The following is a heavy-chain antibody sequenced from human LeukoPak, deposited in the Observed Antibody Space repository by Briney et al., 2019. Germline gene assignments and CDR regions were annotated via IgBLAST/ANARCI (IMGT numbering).Heavy chain of an antibody. CDR1: GGSFSGYY. V-gene: IGHV4-34*01. CDR2: INHSGST. Sequence: PSETLSLTCAVYGGSFSGYYWSWIRQPPGKGLEWIGEINHSGSTNYNPSLKSRVTISVDRSKNQFSLKLSSVTAADTAVYYCAREIPRNYFDYWGQGTLVTVSS. J-gene: IGHJ4*02. CDR3: AREIPRNYFDY.